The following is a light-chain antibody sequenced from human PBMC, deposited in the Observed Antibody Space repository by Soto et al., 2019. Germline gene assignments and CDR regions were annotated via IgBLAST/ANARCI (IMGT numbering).Light chain of an antibody. CDR1: SSDVGFSNY. CDR3: CSYVGGDTLI. Sequence: QSVVTQPRSVSGSPGQTVTISCTGTSSDVGFSNYISWYQQHPGEAPKLVIYDVAQRPSGVPDRLSGSRSGKTASLTISGLQADDEADYYCCSYVGGDTLIFGSGTKATVL. V-gene: IGLV2-11*01. CDR2: DVA. J-gene: IGLJ1*01.